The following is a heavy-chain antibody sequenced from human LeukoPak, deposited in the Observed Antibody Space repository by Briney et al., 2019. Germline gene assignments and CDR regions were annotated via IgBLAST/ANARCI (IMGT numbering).Heavy chain of an antibody. CDR2: IWYGGSNK. CDR1: GFTFSSNG. D-gene: IGHD3-3*01. J-gene: IGHJ4*02. V-gene: IGHV3-33*01. Sequence: GGSLRLSCAASGFTFSSNGMHWVRQAPGKGLEWVAVIWYGGSNKYYGDSVKGRFTISRDNSKNTVYLEMTSLRADDTAVYYCARDRVLQYFDYWGQGALVTVSS. CDR3: ARDRVLQYFDY.